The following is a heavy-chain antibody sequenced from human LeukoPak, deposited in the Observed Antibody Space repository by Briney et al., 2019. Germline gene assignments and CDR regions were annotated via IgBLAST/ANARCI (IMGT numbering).Heavy chain of an antibody. CDR2: ISYDGSNK. CDR1: GFTFSSYA. V-gene: IGHV3-30*04. J-gene: IGHJ4*02. Sequence: GGSLRLSCAASGFTFSSYAMHWVRQAPGKGLEWVAVISYDGSNKYYADSVKGRFTISRDNSKNTLYLQMNSLRAEDTAVYYCARDGLGYSSGWYYFDYWGRGTLVTVSS. D-gene: IGHD6-19*01. CDR3: ARDGLGYSSGWYYFDY.